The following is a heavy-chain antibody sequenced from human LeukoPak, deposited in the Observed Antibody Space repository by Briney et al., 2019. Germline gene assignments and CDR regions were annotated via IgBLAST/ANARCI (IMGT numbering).Heavy chain of an antibody. D-gene: IGHD2-15*01. CDR3: TRLLYYYYMDV. J-gene: IGHJ6*03. CDR1: GFIFSNYW. Sequence: GGSLRLSCVASGFIFSNYWMSWVRQVPGKGLEWVANIKQDGSEKYYVDSVKGRFTISRDNAKNSLYLQMNSLRAEDTALYYCTRLLYYYYMDVWGKGTTVTISS. CDR2: IKQDGSEK. V-gene: IGHV3-7*01.